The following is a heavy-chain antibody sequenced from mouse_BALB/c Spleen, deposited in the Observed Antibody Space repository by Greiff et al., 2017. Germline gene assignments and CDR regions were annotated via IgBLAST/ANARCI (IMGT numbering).Heavy chain of an antibody. J-gene: IGHJ1*01. CDR3: ARVNPCGYDWYFDV. D-gene: IGHD1-2*01. CDR1: GYTFSSYW. CDR2: ILPGSGST. V-gene: IGHV1-9*01. Sequence: VQLQQSGAELMKPGASVKISCKATGYTFSSYWIEWVKQRPGHGLEWIGEILPGSGSTNYNEKFKGKATFTADTSSNTAYMQLSSLTSEDSAVYYCARVNPCGYDWYFDVWGAGTTVTVSS.